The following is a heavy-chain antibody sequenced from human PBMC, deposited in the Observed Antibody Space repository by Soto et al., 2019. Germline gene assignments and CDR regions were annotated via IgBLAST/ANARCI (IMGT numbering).Heavy chain of an antibody. V-gene: IGHV4-31*03. Sequence: PSETLSLTCTVSGGSISSGGYYWSWIRQHPGKGLEWIGYINYSGSTNYNPSLKSRVTISVDTSKNQFSLKLSSVTAADTAVYYCARGEPFIVLMVYAIRPKDYYGMDVWGQGTTVTVSS. D-gene: IGHD2-8*01. CDR3: ARGEPFIVLMVYAIRPKDYYGMDV. CDR2: INYSGST. CDR1: GGSISSGGYY. J-gene: IGHJ6*02.